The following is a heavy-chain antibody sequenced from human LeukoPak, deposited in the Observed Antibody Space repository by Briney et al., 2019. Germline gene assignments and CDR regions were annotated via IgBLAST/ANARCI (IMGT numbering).Heavy chain of an antibody. V-gene: IGHV4-38-2*02. J-gene: IGHJ6*03. CDR1: GYSISSGYY. D-gene: IGHD6-19*01. CDR3: ARQIYSYSSGWYETGYYYMDV. CDR2: IYHSGST. Sequence: SETLSLTCTVSGYSISSGYYWGWIRQPPGKGLEWIGSIYHSGSTYYNPSLKSRVTISVDTSKNQFSLKLSSVTAADTAVYYCARQIYSYSSGWYETGYYYMDVWGKGTTVTISS.